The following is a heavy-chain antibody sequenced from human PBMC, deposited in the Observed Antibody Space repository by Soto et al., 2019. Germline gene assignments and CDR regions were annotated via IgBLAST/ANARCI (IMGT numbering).Heavy chain of an antibody. CDR2: IIPILGIA. V-gene: IGHV1-69*02. D-gene: IGHD6-13*01. CDR3: ARWRAAAEDY. CDR1: GGTFSSYT. J-gene: IGHJ4*02. Sequence: QVQLAQSGAEVKKPGSSVKVSCKASGGTFSSYTISWVRQAPGQGPEWMGRIIPILGIANYAQKFQGRVTITADKSTSTAYMELSSLRSEDTAVYYCARWRAAAEDYWGQGTLVTVSS.